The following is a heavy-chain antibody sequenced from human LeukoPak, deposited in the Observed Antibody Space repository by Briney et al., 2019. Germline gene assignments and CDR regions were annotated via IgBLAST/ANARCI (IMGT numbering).Heavy chain of an antibody. J-gene: IGHJ3*02. CDR1: GASIGSFY. CDR3: ARGVEASGVGFYAFDI. CDR2: LYNGGDT. V-gene: IGHV4-4*07. Sequence: RASETLSLTCTVSGASIGSFYWGWIRQPAGKGLEWIGRLYNGGDTNYSPSLRSRVTMPVDTSKNQFSLKLKSVTAADTAVYYCARGVEASGVGFYAFDIWGQGTMVTVSS. D-gene: IGHD6-13*01.